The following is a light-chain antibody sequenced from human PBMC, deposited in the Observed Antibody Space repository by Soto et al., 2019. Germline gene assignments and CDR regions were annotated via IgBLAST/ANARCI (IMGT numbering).Light chain of an antibody. CDR2: GAS. Sequence: EIVLTQSPGTLSLSPGERATLSCRASQSVSSSYLAWYQQKPGQAPRVLIHGASSRATGIPDRFSGSGSGTDFTLTISIREPEDFAVYFCQQYGNPPPNAFGQGTKVEIK. CDR3: QQYGNPPPNA. V-gene: IGKV3-20*01. CDR1: QSVSSSY. J-gene: IGKJ2*01.